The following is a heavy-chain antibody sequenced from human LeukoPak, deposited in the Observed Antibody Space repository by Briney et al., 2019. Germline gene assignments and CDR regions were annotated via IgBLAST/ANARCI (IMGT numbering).Heavy chain of an antibody. Sequence: PGGSLRLSCAASGFTFSSYAMHWVRQASGKGLEWVGRIRSKANSYATACAASVKGRFTISRDDSKNTAYLQMNSLKTEDTAVYYCTVGYYYDSSGYSAYYYGMDVWGRGTTVTVSS. V-gene: IGHV3-73*01. J-gene: IGHJ6*02. CDR2: IRSKANSYAT. CDR3: TVGYYYDSSGYSAYYYGMDV. CDR1: GFTFSSYA. D-gene: IGHD3-22*01.